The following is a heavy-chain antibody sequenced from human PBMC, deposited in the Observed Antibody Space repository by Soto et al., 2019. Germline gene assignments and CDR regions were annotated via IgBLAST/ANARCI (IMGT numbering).Heavy chain of an antibody. CDR2: ISWNSGSI. Sequence: GGSLRLSCAASGFTFDDYAMHWVRQAPGKGLEWVSGISWNSGSIGYADSVKGRFTISRDNAKNSLYLQMNSLRAEDTALYYCAKDPARRLTGTDYWGQGTLVTVSS. CDR1: GFTFDDYA. CDR3: AKDPARRLTGTDY. D-gene: IGHD1-20*01. V-gene: IGHV3-9*01. J-gene: IGHJ4*02.